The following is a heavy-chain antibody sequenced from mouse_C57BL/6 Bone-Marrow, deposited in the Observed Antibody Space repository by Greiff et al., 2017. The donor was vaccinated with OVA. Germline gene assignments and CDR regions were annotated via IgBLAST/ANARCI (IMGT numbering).Heavy chain of an antibody. CDR1: GFTFSSYG. CDR2: ISSGGSYT. J-gene: IGHJ1*03. D-gene: IGHD3-3*01. CDR3: ARRISRAHSYFDV. V-gene: IGHV5-6*01. Sequence: EVQGVESGGDLVKPGGSLKLSCAASGFTFSSYGMSWVRQTPDKRLEWVATISSGGSYTYYPDSVKGRFTISRDNAKNTLYLQMSSLKSEDTAMYYCARRISRAHSYFDVWGTGTTVTASS.